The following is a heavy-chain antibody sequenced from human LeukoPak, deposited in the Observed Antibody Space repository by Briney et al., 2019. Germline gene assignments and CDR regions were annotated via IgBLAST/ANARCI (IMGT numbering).Heavy chain of an antibody. CDR3: ARGTYYYDSSIPATFDY. Sequence: PSQTLSLTCAVSGGSISSGGYSWSWIRQPPGQGLEWIGYINHSGSTNYNPSLKSRVTISVDTSKNQFSLKLSSVTAADTAVYYCARGTYYYDSSIPATFDYWGQGTLVTVSS. J-gene: IGHJ4*02. CDR2: INHSGST. CDR1: GGSISSGGYS. V-gene: IGHV4-30-2*01. D-gene: IGHD3-22*01.